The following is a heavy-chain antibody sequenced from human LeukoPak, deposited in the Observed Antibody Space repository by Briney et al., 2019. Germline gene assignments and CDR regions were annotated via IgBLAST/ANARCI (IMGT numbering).Heavy chain of an antibody. Sequence: SETLSLTCTVSGASISTYYWNSIHQPPLKGLVSIAFISYSGSTYYNPTLKSRVTIYVDTSKNQFSLKLSSVPAADTAVYYCARLRRDGYNLDYYYYMDVWGKGTTVTISS. CDR1: GASISTYY. CDR3: ARLRRDGYNLDYYYYMDV. D-gene: IGHD5-24*01. V-gene: IGHV4-59*04. J-gene: IGHJ6*03. CDR2: ISYSGST.